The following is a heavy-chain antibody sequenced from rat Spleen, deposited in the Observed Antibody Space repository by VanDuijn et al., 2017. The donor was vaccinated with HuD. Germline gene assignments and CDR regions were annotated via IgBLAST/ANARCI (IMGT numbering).Heavy chain of an antibody. V-gene: IGHV5-7*01. Sequence: EVQLVESGGGLVQPGRSMKLSCVASGFTFSNCDMAWVRQAPKKGLEWVAYISYNGSSTYYRDSVKGRFTISRDNAESTLYLQMDSLRSEDTATYYCARRHYGYTDYFDYWGQGVMVTVSS. D-gene: IGHD1-9*01. CDR3: ARRHYGYTDYFDY. CDR2: ISYNGSST. CDR1: GFTFSNCD. J-gene: IGHJ2*01.